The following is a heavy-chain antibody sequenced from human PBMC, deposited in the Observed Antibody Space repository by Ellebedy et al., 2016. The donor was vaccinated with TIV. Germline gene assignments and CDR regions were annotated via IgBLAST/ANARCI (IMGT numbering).Heavy chain of an antibody. CDR3: AKWEGVWFGKYYFDY. Sequence: GESLKISXAASGFTFSSYAMSWVRQAPGKGLEWVSAISGSGGSTYYADSVKGRFTISRDNSKNTLYLQMNSLRAEDTAVYYCAKWEGVWFGKYYFDYWGQGTLVTVSS. V-gene: IGHV3-23*01. CDR1: GFTFSSYA. D-gene: IGHD3-10*01. CDR2: ISGSGGST. J-gene: IGHJ4*02.